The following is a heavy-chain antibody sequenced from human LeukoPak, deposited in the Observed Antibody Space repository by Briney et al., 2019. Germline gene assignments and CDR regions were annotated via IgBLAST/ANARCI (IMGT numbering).Heavy chain of an antibody. V-gene: IGHV3-30*03. Sequence: PGGSLRLSCEASGFTFSSYGMHWVRQAPGKGLEWVAVISYDGSNKYYADSVKGRFTISRDNSKNTLYLQMTSLRAGDTAVYYCARGYVVVVAATLSYYFDYWGQGTLVTVSS. CDR1: GFTFSSYG. CDR3: ARGYVVVVAATLSYYFDY. D-gene: IGHD2-15*01. CDR2: ISYDGSNK. J-gene: IGHJ4*02.